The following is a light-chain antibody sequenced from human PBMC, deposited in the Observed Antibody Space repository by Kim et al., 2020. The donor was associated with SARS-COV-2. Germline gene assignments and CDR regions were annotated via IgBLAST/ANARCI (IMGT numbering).Light chain of an antibody. V-gene: IGLV3-19*01. CDR2: GKN. CDR1: GLRSYY. CDR3: NSRDSSGNHVV. Sequence: ALGQTVRSTCQGDGLRSYYASWYQQKPGQAPVLVIYGKNNRPSGITDRFSGSSSGNTASLTITGAQAEDEADYYCNSRDSSGNHVVFGGGTQLTVL. J-gene: IGLJ2*01.